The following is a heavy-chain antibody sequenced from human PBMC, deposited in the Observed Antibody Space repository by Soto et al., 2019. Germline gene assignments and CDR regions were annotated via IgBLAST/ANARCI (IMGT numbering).Heavy chain of an antibody. CDR2: INAGNGNT. D-gene: IGHD3-10*01. J-gene: IGHJ6*02. V-gene: IGHV1-3*01. Sequence: QVQLVQSGAEVKKPGASVKVSCKASGYTFTSYAMHWVRQAPGQRLEWMGWINAGNGNTKYSQKFQGRVTITRDTSASTAYMELSSLRSEDTAVYYCATDYYGSGSYYNVYGMDVWGQGTTVTVSS. CDR1: GYTFTSYA. CDR3: ATDYYGSGSYYNVYGMDV.